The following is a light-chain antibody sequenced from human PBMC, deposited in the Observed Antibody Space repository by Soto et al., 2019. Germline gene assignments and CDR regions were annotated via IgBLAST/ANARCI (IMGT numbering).Light chain of an antibody. J-gene: IGLJ1*01. CDR3: QSYDSSLSGFYV. V-gene: IGLV1-40*01. CDR2: GNS. CDR1: SSNIGAGYD. Sequence: QSVLTQPPSVSGAPGQRVTISYTGSSSNIGAGYDVHWYQQLPGTAPKLLIYGNSNRPSGVPDRFSGSKSGTSASLAITGLQAEDEADYYCQSYDSSLSGFYVFGIGTKLTVL.